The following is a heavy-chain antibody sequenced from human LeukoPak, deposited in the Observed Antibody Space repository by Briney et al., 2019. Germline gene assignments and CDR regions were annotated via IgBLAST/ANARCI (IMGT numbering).Heavy chain of an antibody. V-gene: IGHV3-23*01. J-gene: IGHJ4*02. CDR2: ISGSGGST. CDR1: GFTFSSYA. Sequence: GRSLRLSCAASGFTFSSYAMSWVRQAPGKGLEWVSAISGSGGSTYYADSVKGRFTISRDNSKNTLYLQMNSLRAEDTAVYYCAEGLAAAGRPLFDYWGQGTLVTVSS. D-gene: IGHD6-13*01. CDR3: AEGLAAAGRPLFDY.